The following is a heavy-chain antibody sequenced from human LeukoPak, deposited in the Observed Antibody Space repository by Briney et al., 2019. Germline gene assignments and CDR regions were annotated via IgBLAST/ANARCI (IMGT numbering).Heavy chain of an antibody. J-gene: IGHJ6*03. V-gene: IGHV4-34*01. CDR1: GGSFSGYY. CDR2: INHSGST. CDR3: ARSTLGSSGRYYYYYMDV. D-gene: IGHD1-26*01. Sequence: SETLSLTCAVYGGSFSGYYWNWMRQPPGKGLEWIGEINHSGSTNYNPSLKSRVTISVDTSKNQFSLKLSSVTAADTAVYYCARSTLGSSGRYYYYYMDVWGKGTTVTVSS.